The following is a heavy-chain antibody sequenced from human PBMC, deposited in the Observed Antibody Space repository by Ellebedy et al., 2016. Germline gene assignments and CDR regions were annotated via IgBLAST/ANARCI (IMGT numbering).Heavy chain of an antibody. J-gene: IGHJ4*02. CDR3: ARGPPKYSSSSFDFDY. D-gene: IGHD6-6*01. Sequence: ASVKVSCXASGYTFTSYYMHWVRQAPGQGPEWMGIINPSGGSTSYAQKFQGRVTMTRDTSTSTVYMELSSLRSEDTAVYYCARGPPKYSSSSFDFDYWGQGTLVTVSS. V-gene: IGHV1-46*01. CDR2: INPSGGST. CDR1: GYTFTSYY.